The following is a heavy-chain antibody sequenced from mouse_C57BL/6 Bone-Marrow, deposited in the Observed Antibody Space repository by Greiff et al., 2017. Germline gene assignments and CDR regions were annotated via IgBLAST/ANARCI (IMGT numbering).Heavy chain of an antibody. D-gene: IGHD1-1*01. CDR1: GFTFSSYG. J-gene: IGHJ3*01. CDR2: ISSGGSYA. Sequence: EVQLVESGGDLVKPGGSLKLSCAASGFTFSSYGMSWVRQTPDKRLEWVATISSGGSYAYYPDSVKGRSTITRDNAKNTLYLQLSSLKSEDTAMYYCARPHSYGSSVAYWGQGTLVTVSA. V-gene: IGHV5-6*01. CDR3: ARPHSYGSSVAY.